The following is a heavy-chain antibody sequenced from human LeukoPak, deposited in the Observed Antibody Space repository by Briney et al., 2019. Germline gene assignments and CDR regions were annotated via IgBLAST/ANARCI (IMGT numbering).Heavy chain of an antibody. CDR1: GGSFSGYY. CDR2: INHSGST. Sequence: SETLSLTCAVYGGSFSGYYWSWIRQPPGKGLEWIGEINHSGSTNYNPSLKSRVTISIDTSKNQFSLKLSSVTAADTAVYYCARVSRSSSREDYWGQGTLVTVSS. J-gene: IGHJ4*02. CDR3: ARVSRSSSREDY. D-gene: IGHD6-6*01. V-gene: IGHV4-34*01.